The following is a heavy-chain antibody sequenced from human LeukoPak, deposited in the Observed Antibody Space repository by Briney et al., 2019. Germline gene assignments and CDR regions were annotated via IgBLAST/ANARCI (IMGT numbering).Heavy chain of an antibody. CDR1: GFTFSSYW. CDR3: ASNYYGSGSYPDY. D-gene: IGHD3-10*01. V-gene: IGHV3-7*03. J-gene: IGHJ4*02. CDR2: IKQDGSEK. Sequence: GGSLRLSCAASGFTFSSYWMSWVRQAPGKGLEWVANIKQDGSEKYYVDSVKGRFTISRDNAKNSLYLQMNSLRAEDTAVYYCASNYYGSGSYPDYWGQGTLVIVSS.